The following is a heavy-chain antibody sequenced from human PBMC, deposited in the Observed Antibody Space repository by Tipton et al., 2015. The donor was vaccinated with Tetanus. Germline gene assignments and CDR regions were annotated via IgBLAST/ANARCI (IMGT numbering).Heavy chain of an antibody. CDR1: GASISGSGHY. V-gene: IGHV4-61*08. J-gene: IGHJ5*02. CDR3: AGGLVRWYEP. Sequence: TLSLTCSVSGASISGSGHYWTWIRQPPGKELEWVGYVYHSGLTNYNPSLKSRLTISLDASSSQFSLKLTSATAADTAVYSCAGGLVRWYEPWGRGTLVSVSS. D-gene: IGHD3-10*01. CDR2: VYHSGLT.